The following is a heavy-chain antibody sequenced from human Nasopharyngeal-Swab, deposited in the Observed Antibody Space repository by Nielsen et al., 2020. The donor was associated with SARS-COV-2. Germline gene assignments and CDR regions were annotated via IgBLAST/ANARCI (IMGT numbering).Heavy chain of an antibody. V-gene: IGHV3-33*01. Sequence: GGSLRLSCAASGFTFRKYAMQWVRQAPGKGLAWVSTVWFDGSNEYYADSVKGRFTISRDNSKSTVDLQINSLRVEDTAVYYCARPLGYCSGGTCVGTKTFDIWGQGTMGTVAS. CDR3: ARPLGYCSGGTCVGTKTFDI. CDR1: GFTFRKYA. J-gene: IGHJ3*02. CDR2: VWFDGSNE. D-gene: IGHD2-15*01.